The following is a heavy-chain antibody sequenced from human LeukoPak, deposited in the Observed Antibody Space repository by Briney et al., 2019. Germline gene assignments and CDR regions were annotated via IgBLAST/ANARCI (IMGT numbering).Heavy chain of an antibody. Sequence: GGSLRLSCAASGFTFSSYAMSWFRQAPGKGLEWVSGISGSGGSTYYADSVKGRFTISRDNSKNTLYLQVNSLRAEDTAVYYCARAHLPYSSGWYVFDYWGQGILVTVSS. CDR1: GFTFSSYA. J-gene: IGHJ4*02. D-gene: IGHD6-19*01. CDR3: ARAHLPYSSGWYVFDY. CDR2: ISGSGGST. V-gene: IGHV3-23*01.